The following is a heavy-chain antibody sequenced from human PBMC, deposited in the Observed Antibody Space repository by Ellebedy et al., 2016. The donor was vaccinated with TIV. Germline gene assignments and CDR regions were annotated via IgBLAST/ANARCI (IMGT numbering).Heavy chain of an antibody. J-gene: IGHJ2*01. CDR1: GGPISNYY. V-gene: IGHV4-59*08. D-gene: IGHD4-23*01. CDR3: ARHEDYGGRRYFDL. CDR2: IYYTGKT. Sequence: PGGSLRLSCTVSGGPISNYYWSWVRQPPGKGLEWIGSIYYTGKTFYNPSLKSRPTISVDTSKNQFSLKVSSVTVADTAVYYCARHEDYGGRRYFDLWGRGTLVIVSS.